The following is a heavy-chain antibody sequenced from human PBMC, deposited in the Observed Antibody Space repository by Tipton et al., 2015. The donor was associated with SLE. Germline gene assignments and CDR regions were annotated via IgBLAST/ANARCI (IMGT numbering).Heavy chain of an antibody. D-gene: IGHD6-19*01. Sequence: QLVQSGAEVKKPGASVKVSCKASGYTFTSYDINWVRQATGQGLEWMGRMNPNSGNTGYAQKFQGRVTITRNTSITAAYMELSSLRSEDTAVYYCARGLGSSGWYGYWGQGTLVTVSS. CDR1: GYTFTSYD. CDR3: ARGLGSSGWYGY. V-gene: IGHV1-8*03. CDR2: MNPNSGNT. J-gene: IGHJ4*02.